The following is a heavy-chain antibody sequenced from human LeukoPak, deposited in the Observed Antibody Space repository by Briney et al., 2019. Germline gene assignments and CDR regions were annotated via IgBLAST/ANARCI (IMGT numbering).Heavy chain of an antibody. D-gene: IGHD1-7*01. Sequence: WDPLSLTCAVYGGSFSHYYWSWIRQSPRMGLEWIAEINDGGTINYNPSLMSRVTISLDKSKNQFSLKLSSATAADTAVYYCARRWNYGRNYYIDVWGKGATASVSS. CDR3: ARRWNYGRNYYIDV. J-gene: IGHJ6*03. V-gene: IGHV4-34*01. CDR1: GGSFSHYY. CDR2: INDGGTI.